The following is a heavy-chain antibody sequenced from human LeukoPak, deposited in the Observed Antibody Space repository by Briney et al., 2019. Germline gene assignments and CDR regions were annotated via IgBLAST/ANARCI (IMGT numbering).Heavy chain of an antibody. CDR1: GFSISNGYY. V-gene: IGHV4-38-2*01. Sequence: PSETLSLTCVVSGFSISNGYYWVWIRQPPGRGLEWIGSLYHSDSAYYNTSLRSRVSMSVDMSKNQFSLTLSFVTAADTAVYYCARRHDSYYYYYIDVWGSGTTVTVSS. CDR2: LYHSDSA. CDR3: ARRHDSYYYYYIDV. J-gene: IGHJ6*03.